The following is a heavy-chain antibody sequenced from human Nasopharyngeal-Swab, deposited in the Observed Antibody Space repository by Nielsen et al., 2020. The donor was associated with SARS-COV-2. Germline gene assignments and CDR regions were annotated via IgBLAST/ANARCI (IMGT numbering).Heavy chain of an antibody. J-gene: IGHJ4*02. CDR3: ARDFSPGSTYYFDY. CDR1: GFTFSSYW. V-gene: IGHV3-74*01. D-gene: IGHD3-10*01. CDR2: INSDGSST. Sequence: GESLKISCAASGFTFSSYWMHWVRQAPGKGLVWVSRINSDGSSTSYADSVKGRFTISRDNSKNTLYLQMNSLRAEDTAVYYCARDFSPGSTYYFDYWGQGTLVTVSS.